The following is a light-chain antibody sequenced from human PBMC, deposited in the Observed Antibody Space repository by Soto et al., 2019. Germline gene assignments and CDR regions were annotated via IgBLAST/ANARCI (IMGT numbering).Light chain of an antibody. Sequence: EIVMTQSTATLSVSPGERATLSCRASQSVSGNLAWYQQKPVQAPRLLIYGASTRATGIPARFSGSGSGTDFTLTIISLQSEDFAVYYCQQYNNWPPITFGQGTRLEIK. V-gene: IGKV3-15*01. J-gene: IGKJ5*01. CDR1: QSVSGN. CDR2: GAS. CDR3: QQYNNWPPIT.